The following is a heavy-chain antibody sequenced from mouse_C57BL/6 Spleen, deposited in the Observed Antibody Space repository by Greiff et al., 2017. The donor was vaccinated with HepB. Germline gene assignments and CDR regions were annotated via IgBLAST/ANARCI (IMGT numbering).Heavy chain of an antibody. Sequence: EVQLQQSGPELVKPGASVKMSCKASGYTFTDYNMHWVKQSHGKSLEWIGYINPNNGGTSYNQKFKGKATLTVNKSSSTAYMELHSLTSEDSAVYYCATPYDYDDAMDYWGQGTSVTVSS. V-gene: IGHV1-22*01. D-gene: IGHD2-4*01. CDR2: INPNNGGT. CDR1: GYTFTDYN. J-gene: IGHJ4*01. CDR3: ATPYDYDDAMDY.